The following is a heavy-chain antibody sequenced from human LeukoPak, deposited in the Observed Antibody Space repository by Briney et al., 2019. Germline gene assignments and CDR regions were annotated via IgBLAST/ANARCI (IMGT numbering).Heavy chain of an antibody. CDR2: INPNSGGT. J-gene: IGHJ5*02. CDR3: ARAWDCSSTSCHNWFDP. V-gene: IGHV1-2*02. D-gene: IGHD2-2*01. Sequence: GASVKVSCKTSGYSFTDYYMHWVRQAPGQGLEWMGWINPNSGGTSSAQKFQGRVTMTRDTSITTVYLEVNWLTSDDTAVYYCARAWDCSSTSCHNWFDPWGQGTLVTVSS. CDR1: GYSFTDYY.